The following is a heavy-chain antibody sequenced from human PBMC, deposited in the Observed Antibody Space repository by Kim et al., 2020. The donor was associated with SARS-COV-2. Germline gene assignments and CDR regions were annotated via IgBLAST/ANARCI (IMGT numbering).Heavy chain of an antibody. CDR3: ARGFRAAAGPFYYYYYMDV. J-gene: IGHJ6*03. V-gene: IGHV1-8*01. CDR1: GYTFTSYD. CDR2: MNPNSGNT. Sequence: ASVKVSCKASGYTFTSYDINWVRQATGQGLEWMGWMNPNSGNTGYAQKFQRRVTMTRNTSISTAYMELSSLRSEDTAVYYCARGFRAAAGPFYYYYYMDVWGKGTTVTVSS. D-gene: IGHD6-13*01.